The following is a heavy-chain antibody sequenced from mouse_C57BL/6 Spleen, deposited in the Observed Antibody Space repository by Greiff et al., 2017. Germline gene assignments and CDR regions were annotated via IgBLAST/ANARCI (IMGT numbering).Heavy chain of an antibody. CDR2: ISSGGSYT. CDR3: ARDSSGAY. CDR1: GFTFSSYG. Sequence: EVQVVESGGDLVKPGGSLKLSCAASGFTFSSYGMSWVRQTPDKRLEWVATISSGGSYTYYPDSVKGRFTISRDNAKNTLYLQMSSLKSEDTAMYYCARDSSGAYWGQGTLVTVSA. J-gene: IGHJ3*01. V-gene: IGHV5-6*01. D-gene: IGHD3-2*02.